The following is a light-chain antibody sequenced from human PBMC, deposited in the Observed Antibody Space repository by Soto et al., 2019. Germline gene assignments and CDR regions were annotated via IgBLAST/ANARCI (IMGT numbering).Light chain of an antibody. V-gene: IGLV4-69*01. CDR2: LNSDGSY. J-gene: IGLJ1*01. Sequence: QSVLTQSPSASASLGASVKLTCTLSSGHSSYAIAWHQQQPEKGPRYLMKLNSDGSYSKGDGIPDRFSGSSSGAERYLTISSIQSEDEDDYYCQTWGTGIHYVFGTGTKVTVL. CDR3: QTWGTGIHYV. CDR1: SGHSSYA.